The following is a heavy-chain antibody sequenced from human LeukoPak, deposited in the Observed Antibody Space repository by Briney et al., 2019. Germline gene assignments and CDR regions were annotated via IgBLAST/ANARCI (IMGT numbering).Heavy chain of an antibody. D-gene: IGHD2-21*01. V-gene: IGHV3-30*03. Sequence: GGSLRLSCAASGFTFSSYGMHWVRQAPGKGLEWVAVISYDGSNKYYADSVKGRFTISRDNSKNTLYLQMNSLRAEDTAVYYCARAPGIGKHTYCGGDCYGTFAFDIWGQGTMVTVSS. CDR3: ARAPGIGKHTYCGGDCYGTFAFDI. CDR2: ISYDGSNK. CDR1: GFTFSSYG. J-gene: IGHJ3*02.